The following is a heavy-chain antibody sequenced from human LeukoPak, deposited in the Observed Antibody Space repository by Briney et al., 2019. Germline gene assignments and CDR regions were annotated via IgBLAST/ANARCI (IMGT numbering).Heavy chain of an antibody. CDR1: GFAFHSYT. D-gene: IGHD5-24*01. CDR3: ARVETYGVDGQDGIDI. Sequence: VGSLRLSCAASGFAFHSYTLNWVRQAPGKGLDWVSSISSSGRSIYYANSVRGRFTISRDNAKDLLYLEMNSLRAEDAAFYYCARVETYGVDGQDGIDIWGQGTRVVVSS. V-gene: IGHV3-21*06. J-gene: IGHJ3*02. CDR2: ISSSGRSI.